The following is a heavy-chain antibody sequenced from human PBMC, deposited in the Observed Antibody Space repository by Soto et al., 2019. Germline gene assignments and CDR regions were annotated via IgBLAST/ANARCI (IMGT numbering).Heavy chain of an antibody. V-gene: IGHV3-53*01. D-gene: IGHD2-21*01. CDR2: IYSGGST. CDR1: GFTVSSNY. CDR3: ARDSPIPHYGMDV. J-gene: IGHJ6*02. Sequence: PGGSLRLSCAASGFTVSSNYMSWVRQAPGKGLEWVSVIYSGGSTYYADSVKGRFTISRDNSKNTLYLQMNSLRAEDTAVYYCARDSPIPHYGMDVWGQGTTVTVSS.